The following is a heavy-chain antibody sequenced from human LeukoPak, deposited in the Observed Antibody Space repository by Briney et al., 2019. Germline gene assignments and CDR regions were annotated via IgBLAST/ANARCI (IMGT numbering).Heavy chain of an antibody. CDR1: GFTFSHYA. CDR3: AKEGDYCSSSGCHKRGIDY. CDR2: IWYDGSHD. Sequence: GGSLRLSSAASGFTFSHYAMHWVRQAPGKGLEWVAVIWYDGSHDTYTDSVKGRFTVSRDNFKNVLHLQMNSLRVEDTAVYYCAKEGDYCSSSGCHKRGIDYWGQGTLVTVSS. J-gene: IGHJ4*02. D-gene: IGHD2-2*01. V-gene: IGHV3-33*06.